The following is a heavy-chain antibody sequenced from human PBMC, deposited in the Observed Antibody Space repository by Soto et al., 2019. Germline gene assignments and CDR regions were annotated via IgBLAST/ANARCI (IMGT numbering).Heavy chain of an antibody. CDR3: ARGLFPNAMDV. CDR1: GYTFTRFD. Sequence: QVQLVQSGAEVKKPGASVKVSCKASGYTFTRFDINWVRQATGQGLEWMGWMNPKSGNTGYAQKFQGRVTMTRDTSMRAVYMELSSLRSDDTAVDYCARGLFPNAMDVWGQGTPVTVSS. V-gene: IGHV1-8*01. J-gene: IGHJ6*02. CDR2: MNPKSGNT.